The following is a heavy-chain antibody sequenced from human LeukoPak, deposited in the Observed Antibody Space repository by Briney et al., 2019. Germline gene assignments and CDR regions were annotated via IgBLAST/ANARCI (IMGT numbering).Heavy chain of an antibody. Sequence: GGSLRLSCAASGFTFSSYAMSWVRQAPGKGLEWVGRIKSKTDGGTTDYAAPVKGRFTISRDDSKNTLYLQMNSLKTEDTAVYYCTTDDYYDILTGSTSDYWGQGTLVTVSS. D-gene: IGHD3-9*01. J-gene: IGHJ4*02. V-gene: IGHV3-15*01. CDR1: GFTFSSYA. CDR3: TTDDYYDILTGSTSDY. CDR2: IKSKTDGGTT.